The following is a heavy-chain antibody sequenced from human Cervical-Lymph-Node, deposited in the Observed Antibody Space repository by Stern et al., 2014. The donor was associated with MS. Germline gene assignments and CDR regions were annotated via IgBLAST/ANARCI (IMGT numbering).Heavy chain of an antibody. D-gene: IGHD1-14*01. V-gene: IGHV5-51*01. J-gene: IGHJ5*02. CDR3: ARHGGPNWNHEAHNWFDP. Sequence: EVQLVESGAEVKKPGESLKISCKGSEYNFNTHWIAWVRQMPGKGLEWLGNIYPGTSDTRYNPSLQGQVSISADKSIPTAYLHLSSLKASDSAMYYCARHGGPNWNHEAHNWFDPWGQGTLVTVSS. CDR2: IYPGTSDT. CDR1: EYNFNTHW.